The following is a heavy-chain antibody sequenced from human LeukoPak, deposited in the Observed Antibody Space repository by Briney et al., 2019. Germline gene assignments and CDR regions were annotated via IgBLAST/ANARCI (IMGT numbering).Heavy chain of an antibody. J-gene: IGHJ4*02. Sequence: GESLKISCKGSGYNFASYWIAWVRQMPGKGLEWMGIIYPGDSDTRYSPSFQGQVTLSADKSISTAYLQWSSLKASDTAMYYCARQRPVAAAGTSLDYWGQGTLVTVSS. CDR1: GYNFASYW. CDR3: ARQRPVAAAGTSLDY. CDR2: IYPGDSDT. D-gene: IGHD6-13*01. V-gene: IGHV5-51*01.